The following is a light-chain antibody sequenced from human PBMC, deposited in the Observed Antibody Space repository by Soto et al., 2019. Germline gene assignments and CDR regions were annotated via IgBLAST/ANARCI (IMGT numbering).Light chain of an antibody. V-gene: IGLV1-44*01. Sequence: QSALTQPPSASGTPGQRVTISCSGSSSNIGSNTVNWYQQLPGTAPKLLIYSNNQRPSGVPDRFSGSKSGTSASLAISGLQSEDEAYYYCAAWDDSLNGSYVFGPGTNDTVL. J-gene: IGLJ1*01. CDR3: AAWDDSLNGSYV. CDR1: SSNIGSNT. CDR2: SNN.